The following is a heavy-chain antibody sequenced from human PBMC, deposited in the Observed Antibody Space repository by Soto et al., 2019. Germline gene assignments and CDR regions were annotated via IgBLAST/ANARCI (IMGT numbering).Heavy chain of an antibody. CDR1: GGSISSGGYY. CDR3: ARGGLGYCSGGSCYSAELSRYYYGMDV. Sequence: QVQLQESGPGLVKPSQTLSLTCTVSGGSISSGGYYWSWIRQHPGKCLEWIGYIYYSGATYYNPSIKGRVTMPVDTATTQFSLKLSSVTAADTAVYYCARGGLGYCSGGSCYSAELSRYYYGMDVWGQGTTVTVSS. D-gene: IGHD2-15*01. CDR2: IYYSGAT. V-gene: IGHV4-31*03. J-gene: IGHJ6*02.